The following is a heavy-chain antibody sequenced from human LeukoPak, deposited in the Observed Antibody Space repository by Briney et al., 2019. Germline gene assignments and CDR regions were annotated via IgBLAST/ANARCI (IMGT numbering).Heavy chain of an antibody. Sequence: PSETLSLTCAVYGGSFSGYYWSWIRQPPGTGLEWIGEINHSGSTNYNPSLKSRVTISVDTSKNQFSLKLSSVTAADTAVYYCARLSIAARRYYYYGMDVWGQGTTVTVSS. CDR3: ARLSIAARRYYYYGMDV. CDR2: INHSGST. D-gene: IGHD6-6*01. J-gene: IGHJ6*02. CDR1: GGSFSGYY. V-gene: IGHV4-34*01.